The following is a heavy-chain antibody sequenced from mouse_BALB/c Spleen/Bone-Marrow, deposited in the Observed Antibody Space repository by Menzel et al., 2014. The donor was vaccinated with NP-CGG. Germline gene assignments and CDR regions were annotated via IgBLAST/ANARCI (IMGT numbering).Heavy chain of an antibody. D-gene: IGHD1-2*01. V-gene: IGHV4-1*02. Sequence: DVMLVESGGGLVQPGGSLKLSCAASGFDFXRYWMTWVRQAPGKGLEWIGEINPDSRTINYTPSLKDKFIISRDNAKNTLYLQMSKVRSEDTALYYCARPGYYGYQNVWGAGTTVTVSS. J-gene: IGHJ1*01. CDR1: GFDFXRYW. CDR2: INPDSRTI. CDR3: ARPGYYGYQNV.